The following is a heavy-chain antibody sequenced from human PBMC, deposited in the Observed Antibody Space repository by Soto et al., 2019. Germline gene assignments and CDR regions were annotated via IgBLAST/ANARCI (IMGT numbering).Heavy chain of an antibody. CDR2: IYHTGTT. V-gene: IGHV4-4*02. J-gene: IGHJ5*02. CDR1: GGSISPINW. Sequence: NPSETLSLTCGVSGGSISPINWWSWVRQTPGKGLEWIGEIYHTGTTDYNPSLKSRVTISIDKSKNQFFLNLTSVTAADTALYSCGPYTPIPSQTWFDTWGQGTWVTVSS. CDR3: GPYTPIPSQTWFDT. D-gene: IGHD2-21*01.